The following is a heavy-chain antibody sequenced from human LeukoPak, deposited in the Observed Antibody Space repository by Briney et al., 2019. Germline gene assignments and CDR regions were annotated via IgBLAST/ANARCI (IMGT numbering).Heavy chain of an antibody. CDR1: GGSISSYY. J-gene: IGHJ5*02. CDR3: ASGGLRWNWFDP. Sequence: SETLSLTCTVSGGSISSYYWSWIRQPPGKGLEWIGYIYHSGSTNYNPSLKSRVTISVDTSKNQFSLKLSSVTAADTAVYYCASGGLRWNWFDPWGQGTLVTVSS. D-gene: IGHD4-23*01. V-gene: IGHV4-59*01. CDR2: IYHSGST.